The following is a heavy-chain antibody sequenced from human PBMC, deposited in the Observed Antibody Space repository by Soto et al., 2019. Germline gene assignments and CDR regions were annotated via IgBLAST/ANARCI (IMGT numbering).Heavy chain of an antibody. D-gene: IGHD5-12*01. CDR1: GFTFDDYA. CDR2: ISWNSGSI. Sequence: EVQLLESGGGLVQPGRSLRFSCAASGFTFDDYAMHWVRQAPGKGLEWVSGISWNSGSIGYADSVKGRFTISRDNAKSSLYLKMNSLRAEDTALYYCASSSGYDYAFYICGKGTMVTFSS. V-gene: IGHV3-9*01. CDR3: ASSSGYDYAFYI. J-gene: IGHJ3*02.